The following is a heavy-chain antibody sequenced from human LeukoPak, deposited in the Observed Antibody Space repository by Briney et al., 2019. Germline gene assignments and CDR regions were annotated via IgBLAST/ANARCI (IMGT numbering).Heavy chain of an antibody. D-gene: IGHD2/OR15-2a*01. CDR1: GGSISSYY. V-gene: IGHV4-59*01. CDR2: IYYSGSS. Sequence: KPSETLSLTCTVSGGSISSYYWSWIRQSPGKGLEWIGYIYYSGSSNYNPSPKRRATLSVDTSKNQFSLKLTSVTAADTAVYYGATSGGLTTYSFDIWGQGTMVTVSS. J-gene: IGHJ3*02. CDR3: ATSGGLTTYSFDI.